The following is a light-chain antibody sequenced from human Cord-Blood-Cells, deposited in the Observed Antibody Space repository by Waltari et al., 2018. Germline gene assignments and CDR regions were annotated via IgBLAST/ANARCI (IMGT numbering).Light chain of an antibody. CDR3: CSYAGSSTVV. Sequence: QSALTQPASVSGSPGQSITISCTGPSSDVGSYNLVSWYQQHPGKAPKLMIYEDSKRPAGVSNRFSGAKSGNTASLTISGLQAEDEADYYCCSYAGSSTVVFGGGTKLTVL. J-gene: IGLJ2*01. CDR1: SSDVGSYNL. V-gene: IGLV2-23*01. CDR2: EDS.